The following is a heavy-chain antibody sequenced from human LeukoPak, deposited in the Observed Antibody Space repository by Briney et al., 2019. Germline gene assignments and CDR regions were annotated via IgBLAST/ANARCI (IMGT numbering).Heavy chain of an antibody. CDR1: GFTFSNYE. D-gene: IGHD1-1*01. CDR2: ISPSVITK. J-gene: IGHJ4*02. CDR3: AREGDLYGWNDGYYFDH. V-gene: IGHV3-48*03. Sequence: GGALRLSRVVSGFTFSNYEILWVGPAAPKGVAWISYISPSVITKYYADSVRGRFTLPRDGAKNSLYLQMNSLTVEDTAIYYCAREGDLYGWNDGYYFDHWGQGVLVSVSS.